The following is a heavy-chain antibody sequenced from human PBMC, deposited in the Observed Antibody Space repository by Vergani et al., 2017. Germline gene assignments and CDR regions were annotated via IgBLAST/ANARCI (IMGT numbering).Heavy chain of an antibody. D-gene: IGHD3-22*01. J-gene: IGHJ4*02. CDR1: GFTFSSYA. CDR3: ANDVQYYCDSSGYYVY. V-gene: IGHV3-23*01. Sequence: EVQLLESGGGLVQPGGSLRLSCAASGFTFSSYAMSWVRQAPGKGLEWVSAISGSGGSTYYADSVKGRFTISRDNSKNTLYLQMNSLRAEDTAVYYCANDVQYYCDSSGYYVYWGQGTLVTVSS. CDR2: ISGSGGST.